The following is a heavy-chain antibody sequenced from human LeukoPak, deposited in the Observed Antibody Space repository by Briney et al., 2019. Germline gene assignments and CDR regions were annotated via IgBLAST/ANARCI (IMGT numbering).Heavy chain of an antibody. CDR2: ITSSSSHV. CDR1: GFTFSTYS. Sequence: GGSLRLSCTASGFTFSTYSMNWVRQAPGTGLEWVSSITSSSSHVYYADSVKGRFTISRDNAKNSLYLQMNSLRAEDTAVYYCARAEMATITYPDYWGQGTPVTVSS. D-gene: IGHD5-24*01. CDR3: ARAEMATITYPDY. J-gene: IGHJ4*02. V-gene: IGHV3-21*01.